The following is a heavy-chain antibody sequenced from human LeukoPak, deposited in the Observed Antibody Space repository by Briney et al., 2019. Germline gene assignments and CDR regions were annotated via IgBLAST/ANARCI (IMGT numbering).Heavy chain of an antibody. CDR3: ASYDFWS. Sequence: GGSLRLSCAASGFTFSSYVMSWIRQAPGKGLEWVSYINHNAETIYYADSVKGRFTISRDNAKNSLYLQMNSLRAEDTAVYYCASYDFWSWGQGTLVTVSS. D-gene: IGHD3-3*01. CDR1: GFTFSSYV. V-gene: IGHV3-48*03. J-gene: IGHJ4*02. CDR2: INHNAETI.